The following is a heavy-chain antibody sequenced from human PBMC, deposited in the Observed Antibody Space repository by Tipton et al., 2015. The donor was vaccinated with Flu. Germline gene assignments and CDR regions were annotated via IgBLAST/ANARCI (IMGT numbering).Heavy chain of an antibody. J-gene: IGHJ4*02. V-gene: IGHV4-38-2*02. D-gene: IGHD2-2*01. CDR1: GDSIRDDYF. CDR2: IHYSGSP. Sequence: TLSLTCVVSGDSIRDDYFWGWIRQPPGKGLGWIATIHYSGSPHYNPSLKSRVTISVDTSKNQFSLQLRSVTAADTAVYYCARDPSLGMPDYLDFWGQGTLGTTSS. CDR3: ARDPSLGMPDYLDF.